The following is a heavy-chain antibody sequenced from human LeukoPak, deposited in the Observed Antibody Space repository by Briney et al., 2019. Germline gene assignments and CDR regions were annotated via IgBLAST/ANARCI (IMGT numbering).Heavy chain of an antibody. V-gene: IGHV4-34*01. D-gene: IGHD6-13*01. CDR3: ARLYSSSWSSYNWFDP. Sequence: SGTLSLTCAVYGGSFSGYYWSWIRQPPGKGLEWIGEINHSGSTNYNPSLKSRVTISVDTSKNQFSLKLSSVTAADTAVYYCARLYSSSWSSYNWFDPWGQGTLVTVSS. CDR2: INHSGST. CDR1: GGSFSGYY. J-gene: IGHJ5*02.